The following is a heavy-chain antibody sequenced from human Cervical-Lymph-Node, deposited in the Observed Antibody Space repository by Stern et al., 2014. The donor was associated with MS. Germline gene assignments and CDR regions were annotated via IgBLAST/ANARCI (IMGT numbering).Heavy chain of an antibody. V-gene: IGHV3-11*01. CDR2: ISRGGTSV. D-gene: IGHD2-15*01. Sequence: VQLVESGGGLVKAGGSLRLSCAASGFTFSDYYMSWIRQAPGKGLEWVSYISRGGTSVYYAESVEGRFPISRDTPKNLLFLPMNSLRAEDTAIYYCVRDLCKSRICYPFDYWGQGTPVTVSS. J-gene: IGHJ4*02. CDR3: VRDLCKSRICYPFDY. CDR1: GFTFSDYY.